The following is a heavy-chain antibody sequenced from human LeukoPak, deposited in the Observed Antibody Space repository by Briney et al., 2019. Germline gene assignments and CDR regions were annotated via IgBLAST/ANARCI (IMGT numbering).Heavy chain of an antibody. CDR3: ARHYGSGWYGGVYYFDY. CDR1: GGSISSYY. CDR2: IYTSGST. V-gene: IGHV4-4*07. D-gene: IGHD6-19*01. Sequence: SETLSLTCTVSGGSISSYYWSWIRQPAGKGLEWIGRIYTSGSTNYNPSLKSRVTMSVDTSKNQFSLKLSSVTAADTAVYYCARHYGSGWYGGVYYFDYWGQGTLVTVSS. J-gene: IGHJ4*02.